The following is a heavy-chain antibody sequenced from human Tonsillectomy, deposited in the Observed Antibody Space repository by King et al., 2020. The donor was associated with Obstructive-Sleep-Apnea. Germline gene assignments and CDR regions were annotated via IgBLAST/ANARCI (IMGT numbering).Heavy chain of an antibody. Sequence: VQLVESGGGLVQPGGSLRLSCAASGFTFSSYDMHWVRQATGKGLEWVSAIGTAGDPFYPGSVKGRFILSRENAKNSLYLQMNSLRAGDTAVYYCARGGGSSSWFQWYFDLWGRGTLVTVSS. CDR2: IGTAGDP. V-gene: IGHV3-13*05. J-gene: IGHJ2*01. D-gene: IGHD6-13*01. CDR1: GFTFSSYD. CDR3: ARGGGSSSWFQWYFDL.